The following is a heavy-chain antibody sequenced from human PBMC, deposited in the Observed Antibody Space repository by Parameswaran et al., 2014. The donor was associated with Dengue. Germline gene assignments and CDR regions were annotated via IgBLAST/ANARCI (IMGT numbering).Heavy chain of an antibody. CDR2: INHSGST. J-gene: IGHJ4*02. V-gene: IGHV4-34*01. Sequence: VRQAPGKRLEWIGEINHSGSTNYNPSLKSRVTISVDTSKNQFSLKLSSVTAADTAVYYCARGFKRQIRSRAYCGGDCYPDYWGQGTPVTVSS. D-gene: IGHD2-21*01. CDR3: ARGFKRQIRSRAYCGGDCYPDY.